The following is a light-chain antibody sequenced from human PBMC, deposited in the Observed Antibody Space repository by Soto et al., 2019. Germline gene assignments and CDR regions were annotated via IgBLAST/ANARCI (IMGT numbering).Light chain of an antibody. CDR1: SGSVSTSYY. J-gene: IGLJ2*01. V-gene: IGLV8-61*01. CDR3: RLYMGSGISE. Sequence: QTVVTQEPSFSVSPGGTVTLTCGLSSGSVSTSYYPSWYQQTPGQAPRTLIYSTNTRSSGVPDRFSGSILGNKAALTITGAQADDESDYYCRLYMGSGISEFGGGTKLTVL. CDR2: STN.